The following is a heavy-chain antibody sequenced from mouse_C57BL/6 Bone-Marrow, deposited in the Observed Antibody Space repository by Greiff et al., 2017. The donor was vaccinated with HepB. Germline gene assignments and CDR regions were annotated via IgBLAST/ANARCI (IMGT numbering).Heavy chain of an antibody. CDR3: ARMSDARYFDV. Sequence: DVKLVESGPGLVKPSQSLSLTCSVTGYSITSGYYWNWIRQFPGNKLEWMGYISYDGSNNYNPSLKNRISITRDTSKNQFFLKLNSVTTEDTATYYCARMSDARYFDVWGTGTTVTVSS. J-gene: IGHJ1*03. D-gene: IGHD2-3*01. CDR1: GYSITSGYY. V-gene: IGHV3-6*01. CDR2: ISYDGSN.